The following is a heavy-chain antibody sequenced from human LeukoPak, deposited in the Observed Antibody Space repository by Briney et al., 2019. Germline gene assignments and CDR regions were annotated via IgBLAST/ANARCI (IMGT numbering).Heavy chain of an antibody. CDR2: INHSGST. CDR3: AREWVGSGSYLSYYFDY. D-gene: IGHD3-10*01. Sequence: SETLSLTCAVYGGSFSGYYWSWIRQPPGKGLEWIGEINHSGSTNYNPSLKSRVTMSVDTSKNQFSLKLSSVTAADTAVYYCAREWVGSGSYLSYYFDYWGQGTLVTVSS. CDR1: GGSFSGYY. J-gene: IGHJ4*02. V-gene: IGHV4-34*01.